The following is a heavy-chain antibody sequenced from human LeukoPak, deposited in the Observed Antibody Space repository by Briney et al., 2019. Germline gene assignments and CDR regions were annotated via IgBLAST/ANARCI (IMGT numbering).Heavy chain of an antibody. CDR3: AKDFVTMVRGVSNYFDY. Sequence: GGSLRLSCAASGFTFSSYGMHWVRQAPGKGLEWVAVIWYDGSNKYYADSVKGRFTISRDNSKNTLYLQMNSLRAEDTAVYYCAKDFVTMVRGVSNYFDYWGQGTLVTVSS. J-gene: IGHJ4*02. V-gene: IGHV3-33*06. D-gene: IGHD3-10*01. CDR2: IWYDGSNK. CDR1: GFTFSSYG.